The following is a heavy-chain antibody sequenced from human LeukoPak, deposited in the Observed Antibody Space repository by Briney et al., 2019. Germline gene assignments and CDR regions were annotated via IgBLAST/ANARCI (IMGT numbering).Heavy chain of an antibody. CDR1: GGSISNWY. CDR3: ARKLASSTLKAGAFDI. J-gene: IGHJ3*02. V-gene: IGHV4-4*07. CDR2: IYSSGST. D-gene: IGHD2-2*01. Sequence: LETLSLTCTVSGGSISNWYWSWFRQPAGKGLEWMGRIYSSGSTTYNPSLKSRVTMTVDTSTNQISLRLTSVTAADTAIYYCARKLASSTLKAGAFDIWGQGTMVTVSS.